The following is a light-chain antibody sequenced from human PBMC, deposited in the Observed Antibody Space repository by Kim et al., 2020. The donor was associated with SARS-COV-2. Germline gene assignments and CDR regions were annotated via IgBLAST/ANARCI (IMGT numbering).Light chain of an antibody. Sequence: QSVLTQPPSASGTPGQRVTISCSGSSSNIGSNTVNWYHQLPGTAPKVLIYSDNKRPSGVPDRFSGSKSGTSASLAISGLQSEDEADYYCAAWDDSLKGVLFGGGTQLTVL. V-gene: IGLV1-44*01. CDR1: SSNIGSNT. CDR2: SDN. J-gene: IGLJ2*01. CDR3: AAWDDSLKGVL.